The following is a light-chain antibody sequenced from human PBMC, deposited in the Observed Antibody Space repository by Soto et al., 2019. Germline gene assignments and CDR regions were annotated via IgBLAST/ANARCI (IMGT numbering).Light chain of an antibody. V-gene: IGKV3-15*01. CDR3: QQYNNWPPWT. J-gene: IGKJ1*01. Sequence: EILMTQSPDTLSVSPGERATLSCRASQSISSNLAWYQQKSGQAPRLLIYGASTRATGIPARFSGSGSGTEFTLTISSLQSEDFAVYYCQQYNNWPPWTFGQGTKV. CDR2: GAS. CDR1: QSISSN.